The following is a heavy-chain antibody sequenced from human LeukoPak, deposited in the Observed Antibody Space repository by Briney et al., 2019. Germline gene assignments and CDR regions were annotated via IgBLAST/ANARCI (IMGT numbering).Heavy chain of an antibody. D-gene: IGHD3-10*01. CDR2: IGSFSLNI. V-gene: IGHV3-21*01. Sequence: GGSLRLSCAASGFTFSSYGMNWVRQAPGKGLEWVSSIGSFSLNIHYADSVRGRLTISRDNAKNSLYLQMNSLRAEDTAVYYCARERSGSYYYGMDVWGQGTTVIVPS. CDR1: GFTFSSYG. J-gene: IGHJ6*02. CDR3: ARERSGSYYYGMDV.